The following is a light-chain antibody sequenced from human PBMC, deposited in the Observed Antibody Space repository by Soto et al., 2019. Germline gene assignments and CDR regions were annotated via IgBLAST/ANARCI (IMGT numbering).Light chain of an antibody. Sequence: DIQMTQSPSTLYASVGDRVTITCRASQSVSSSLAWYQQKPGKAPNPLIYDASKLQSGVTSRFSGTGSGTEFSLTISSLQPDDFATYYCQPYEGYSPTFGPGTQVDIK. CDR1: QSVSSS. V-gene: IGKV1-5*01. CDR3: QPYEGYSPT. J-gene: IGKJ1*01. CDR2: DAS.